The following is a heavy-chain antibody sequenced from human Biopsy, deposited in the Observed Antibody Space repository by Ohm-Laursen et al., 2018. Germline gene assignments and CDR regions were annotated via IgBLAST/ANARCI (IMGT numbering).Heavy chain of an antibody. V-gene: IGHV3-11*01. CDR1: GFTFSDFY. CDR2: ISAAGPAM. Sequence: SLRLSCAASGFTFSDFYTSWIRQAPGKGLEWISYISAAGPAMFYADSVRGRFTISRDNANNLLYLQMDSLRAEDTAVYYCARRRPIDYWGQGILVTVSS. J-gene: IGHJ4*02. CDR3: ARRRPIDY.